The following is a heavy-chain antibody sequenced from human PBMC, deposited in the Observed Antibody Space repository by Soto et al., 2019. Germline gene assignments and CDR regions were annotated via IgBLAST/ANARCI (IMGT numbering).Heavy chain of an antibody. Sequence: QVQLQQWGAGLLKPSETLSLICIVSGGSFSGYYWNWIRQPPGKGLEWIGEFGPSGSVNYNPSLKSRVAISIDTSKNQFSLNLTSVTAADTAVYHCARGGSIASPISYWGQGIAVTVSS. CDR1: GGSFSGYY. J-gene: IGHJ4*01. D-gene: IGHD6-6*01. CDR3: ARGGSIASPISY. CDR2: FGPSGSV. V-gene: IGHV4-34*01.